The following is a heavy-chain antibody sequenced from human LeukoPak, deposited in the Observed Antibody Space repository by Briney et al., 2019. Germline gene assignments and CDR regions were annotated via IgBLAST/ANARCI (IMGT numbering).Heavy chain of an antibody. Sequence: AGGSLRLSCAASGFTFSIYGMHWVRQAPGKGLEWVASIWYDGSNKYYADSVKGRFTISRDNSKDTLSLDMNSLRAEDTAVYYCARDLGEFLPCFDYWGQGTLVTVSS. CDR1: GFTFSIYG. D-gene: IGHD2-21*01. CDR2: IWYDGSNK. CDR3: ARDLGEFLPCFDY. J-gene: IGHJ4*01. V-gene: IGHV3-33*01.